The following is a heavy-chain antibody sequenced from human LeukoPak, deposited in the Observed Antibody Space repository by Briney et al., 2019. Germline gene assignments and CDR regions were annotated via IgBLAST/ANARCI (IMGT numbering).Heavy chain of an antibody. CDR2: IRSKTYGGTR. V-gene: IGHV3-49*03. CDR1: GFTFGDYA. Sequence: GGSLRLSCTASGFTFGDYAMNWFRQAPGKGLEWVGFIRSKTYGGTREYAASVKNKFTISRDDSKSIAYMQMNSLKTEDTAVYYCTRSYDSSGHYYGTEYSQPWGQGTLVTVSS. D-gene: IGHD3-22*01. J-gene: IGHJ1*01. CDR3: TRSYDSSGHYYGTEYSQP.